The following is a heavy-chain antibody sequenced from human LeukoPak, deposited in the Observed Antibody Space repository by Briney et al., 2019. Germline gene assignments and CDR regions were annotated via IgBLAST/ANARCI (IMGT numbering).Heavy chain of an antibody. Sequence: SETLSLTCAVYGGSFSGYYWSWIRQPPGKGLEWSGEINHSGSTNYNPSLKSRVTISVDTSKNQFSLKLSSVTAADTAVYYCARGLRGVSHYYYYYMDVWGKGTTVTISS. V-gene: IGHV4-34*01. CDR1: GGSFSGYY. J-gene: IGHJ6*03. CDR2: INHSGST. D-gene: IGHD3-10*01. CDR3: ARGLRGVSHYYYYYMDV.